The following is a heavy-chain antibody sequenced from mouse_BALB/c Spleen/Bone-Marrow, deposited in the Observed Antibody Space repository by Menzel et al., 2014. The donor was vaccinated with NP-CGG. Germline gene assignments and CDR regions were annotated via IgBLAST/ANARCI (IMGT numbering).Heavy chain of an antibody. CDR1: GYSFXNYW. CDR2: ISPSTGYS. J-gene: IGHJ3*01. V-gene: IGHV1-7*01. D-gene: IGHD2-1*01. CDR3: ARYGNYPLFAY. Sequence: QVQLKDSGAELAKPGASVKMSCKASGYSFXNYWMHWVKQRPGQGLEWIGYISPSTGYSEYNQKFKGKATLTADKSSNIAYMQLSSLTSEDSAVYYCARYGNYPLFAYWGQGTLVTVSA.